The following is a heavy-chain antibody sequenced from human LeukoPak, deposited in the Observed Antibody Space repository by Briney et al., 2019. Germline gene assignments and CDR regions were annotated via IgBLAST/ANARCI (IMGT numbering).Heavy chain of an antibody. CDR3: ARRHYYYDRSGFYYYFDT. CDR1: DYRFTSYW. D-gene: IGHD3-22*01. CDR2: IQPGNPEI. Sequence: GASLLISCKSSDYRFTSYWIGGVRPLPGKGLEGVGNIQPGNPEIRYSPAFQGQVPLSADKSISTAYLQWSSLKASDTAMYYCARRHYYYDRSGFYYYFDTWGQGTQVTVTS. V-gene: IGHV5-51*01. J-gene: IGHJ4*02.